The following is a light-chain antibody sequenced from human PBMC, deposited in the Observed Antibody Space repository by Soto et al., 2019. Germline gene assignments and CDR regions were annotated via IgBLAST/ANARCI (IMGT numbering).Light chain of an antibody. V-gene: IGKV3-15*01. Sequence: EIVMTQSPAALSVSPGERATLSCRASQSVSSNLAWYQQKPGQAPRLLIYDVSTRATGVPARFSGSGSGTEFTLTISSPQSEDFAVYYCQQYNNWPRAFGQGTKVDIK. CDR3: QQYNNWPRA. CDR1: QSVSSN. CDR2: DVS. J-gene: IGKJ1*01.